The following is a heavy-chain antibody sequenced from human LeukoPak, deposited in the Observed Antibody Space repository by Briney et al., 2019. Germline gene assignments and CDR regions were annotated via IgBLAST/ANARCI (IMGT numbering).Heavy chain of an antibody. D-gene: IGHD4-23*01. Sequence: GGSLRLSCAASGFTFSSYAMSWVRQAPGKGLEWVSGISGSGGSTYYADSVKGRFTISRDNSKNTLYLQMNSLRAEDTALYYCAKDKGNGGGDSPYYYGLDVWGQGTTVTVSS. CDR3: AKDKGNGGGDSPYYYGLDV. CDR2: ISGSGGST. V-gene: IGHV3-23*01. CDR1: GFTFSSYA. J-gene: IGHJ6*02.